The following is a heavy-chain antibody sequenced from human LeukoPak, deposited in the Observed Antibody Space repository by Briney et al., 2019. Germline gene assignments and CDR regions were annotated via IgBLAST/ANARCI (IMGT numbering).Heavy chain of an antibody. Sequence: GGSLRLSCAASGFTFSSYGMHWVRQAPGKRLEWVAVIWYDGSNKYYADSVKGRFTISRDNSKNTLYLQMNSLRAEDTAVYYCAREEGLRYYYYGMDVWGQGTTVTVSS. J-gene: IGHJ6*02. V-gene: IGHV3-33*01. D-gene: IGHD3-16*01. CDR2: IWYDGSNK. CDR3: AREEGLRYYYYGMDV. CDR1: GFTFSSYG.